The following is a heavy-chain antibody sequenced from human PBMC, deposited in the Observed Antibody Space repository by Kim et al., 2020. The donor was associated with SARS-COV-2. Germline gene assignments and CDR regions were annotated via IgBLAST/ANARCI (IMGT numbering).Heavy chain of an antibody. CDR3: ARDQGPTKYSSSSMYNWFDP. V-gene: IGHV1-69*04. J-gene: IGHJ5*02. CDR1: GGTFSSYA. CDR2: IIPILGIA. Sequence: SVKVSCKASGGTFSSYAISWVRQAPGQGLEWMGRIIPILGIANYAQKFQGRVTITADKSTSTAYMELSSLRSEDTAVYYCARDQGPTKYSSSSMYNWFDPWGQGTLVTVSS. D-gene: IGHD6-13*01.